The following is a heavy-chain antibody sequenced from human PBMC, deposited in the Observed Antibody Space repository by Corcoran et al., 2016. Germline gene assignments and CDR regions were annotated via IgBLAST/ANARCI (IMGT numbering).Heavy chain of an antibody. V-gene: IGHV2-5*01. D-gene: IGHD1-20*01. CDR3: AHLITGPYGDVWFDP. CDR2: IYWNDDK. CDR1: GFSLSTSGVG. Sequence: QITLKESGPTLVKPTQTLTLTCTFSGFSLSTSGVGVGWIRQPPGKALEWLALIYWNDDKRYSPSLKSRLTITKDTSKKQVVLTMTNMDPVDTATYDCAHLITGPYGDVWFDPWGQGTLVTVSS. J-gene: IGHJ5*02.